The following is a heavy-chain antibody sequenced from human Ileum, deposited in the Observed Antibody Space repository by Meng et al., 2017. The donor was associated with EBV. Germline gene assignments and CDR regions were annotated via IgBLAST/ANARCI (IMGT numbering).Heavy chain of an antibody. J-gene: IGHJ4*02. Sequence: QIQPWGAGLLTPSETLSRPCAVQGVFLSGDYWNWIRQPPGKGLEWIGEIIHGGSPSYNPSLKSRVTISIDTSKNQLSLMLSSVTAADTAVYYCARRPTGIDYWGQGTLVTVSS. CDR3: ARRPTGIDY. D-gene: IGHD2-8*02. CDR1: GVFLSGDY. V-gene: IGHV4-34*12. CDR2: IIHGGSP.